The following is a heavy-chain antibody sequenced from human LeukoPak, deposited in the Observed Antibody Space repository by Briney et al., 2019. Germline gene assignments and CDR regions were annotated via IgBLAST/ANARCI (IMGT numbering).Heavy chain of an antibody. CDR1: GGSITSTNW. V-gene: IGHV4-4*02. Sequence: KPSETLSLTCGVSGGSITSTNWWSSVRQPPGQGLEWIGEISLSGLTNYNPSLKSRVTMALDKSKNHLSLNLTSVTAADTAVYYCSRENGAFSPFGYWGQGTLVTAPS. D-gene: IGHD2-8*01. J-gene: IGHJ4*02. CDR2: ISLSGLT. CDR3: SRENGAFSPFGY.